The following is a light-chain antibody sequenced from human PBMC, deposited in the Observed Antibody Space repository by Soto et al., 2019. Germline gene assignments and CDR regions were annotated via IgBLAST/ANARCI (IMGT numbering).Light chain of an antibody. J-gene: IGKJ4*01. Sequence: QLTQSPSSLSASVGDRVTLTCRASQGISSNLAWYQQKPGRAPKLLIYGASTLHSGVPSRFSGSGSGADFTLTISRLQPGDVATYYCQTYNSAPLTFGGGTKV. V-gene: IGKV1-27*01. CDR2: GAS. CDR1: QGISSN. CDR3: QTYNSAPLT.